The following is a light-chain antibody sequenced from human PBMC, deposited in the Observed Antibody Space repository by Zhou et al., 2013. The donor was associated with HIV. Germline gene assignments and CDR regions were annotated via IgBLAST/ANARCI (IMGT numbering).Light chain of an antibody. CDR2: SAS. J-gene: IGKJ1*01. CDR3: QQTESMPWT. V-gene: IGKV1-39*01. CDR1: QSITNL. Sequence: DIQMTQSPSSLSASVGDRVTITCRADQSITNLLNWYQQRPGKAPQLLIFSASTLQSGVPSRFSGSGSGTDFTLTISSLQPEDFAVYFCQQTESMPWTFGQGTKV.